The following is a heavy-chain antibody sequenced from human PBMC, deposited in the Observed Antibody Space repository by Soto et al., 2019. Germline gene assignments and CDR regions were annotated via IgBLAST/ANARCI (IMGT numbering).Heavy chain of an antibody. Sequence: QVQLVQSGAEVKKPGASVKVSCKASGYTFTSYDINWVRQATGQVLEWMGWMNPNSGNTGYAQKFQGRVTVTSTTSISTAYRELSSLRLEDTAVYYCARGGGDIVVVPAAICNMNVWGKETTVTVCS. CDR1: GYTFTSYD. V-gene: IGHV1-8*01. CDR3: ARGGGDIVVVPAAICNMNV. J-gene: IGHJ6*03. D-gene: IGHD2-2*02. CDR2: MNPNSGNT.